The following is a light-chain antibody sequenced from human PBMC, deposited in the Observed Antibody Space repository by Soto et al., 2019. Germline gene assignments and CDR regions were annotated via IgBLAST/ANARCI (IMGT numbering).Light chain of an antibody. CDR3: QQYGSSPLT. CDR2: GAS. CDR1: QSVSSSY. J-gene: IGKJ4*01. Sequence: EIVLTQSPGTLSLSPGERATLSCRASQSVSSSYLAWYQQKPGQAPRLLIYGASSRATGIPDRFSGSGSGTDFTLIISRLELEDFAVYYCQQYGSSPLTFGGGTKVEIK. V-gene: IGKV3-20*01.